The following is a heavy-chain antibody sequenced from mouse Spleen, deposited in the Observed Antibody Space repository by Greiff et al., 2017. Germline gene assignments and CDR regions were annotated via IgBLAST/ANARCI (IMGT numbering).Heavy chain of an antibody. J-gene: IGHJ3*01. D-gene: IGHD1-1*01. Sequence: QVQLQQPGAELVKPGASVKMSCKASGYTFTSYWITWVKQRPGQGLEWIGDIYPGSGSTNYNEKFKSKATLTVDTSSSTAYMQLSSLTSEDSAVYYCAREGMSRDWFAYWGQGTLVTVSA. V-gene: IGHV1-55*01. CDR3: AREGMSRDWFAY. CDR1: GYTFTSYW. CDR2: IYPGSGST.